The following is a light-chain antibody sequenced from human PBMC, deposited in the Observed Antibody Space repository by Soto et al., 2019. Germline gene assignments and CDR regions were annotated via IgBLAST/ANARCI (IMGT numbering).Light chain of an antibody. J-gene: IGLJ2*01. CDR1: SSDVGSSNL. Sequence: QSALTQPASVSGSPGQSITISCTGTSSDVGSSNLVSWFQQHPGKVPKLIIYEGTERPSGVSNRFSASKSGNTASLTISGLQPEDEADYYCCSYAGASTIFGGGTQLTVL. CDR2: EGT. V-gene: IGLV2-23*01. CDR3: CSYAGASTI.